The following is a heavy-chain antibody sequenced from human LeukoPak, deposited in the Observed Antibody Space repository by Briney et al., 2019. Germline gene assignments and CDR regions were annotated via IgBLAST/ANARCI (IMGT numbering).Heavy chain of an antibody. CDR1: GYTLTELS. Sequence: GASVKVSCKVSGYTLTELSMHWVRQAPGKGLEWMGGFDPEDGETIYAQKFQGRVTMTEDTSTDTAYMELSSLRSEDTAVYYCAGGLLEWYPFDPWGQGTLVTVSS. CDR2: FDPEDGET. J-gene: IGHJ5*02. D-gene: IGHD3-3*01. CDR3: AGGLLEWYPFDP. V-gene: IGHV1-24*01.